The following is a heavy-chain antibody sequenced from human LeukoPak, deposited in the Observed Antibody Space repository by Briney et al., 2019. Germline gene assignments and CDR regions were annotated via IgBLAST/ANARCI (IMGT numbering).Heavy chain of an antibody. CDR1: GCSISSGDYY. CDR2: IYYSGST. Sequence: PSETLSLTCTVSGCSISSGDYYWRWIRQPPGKGLEWIVYIYYSGSTYYNPSLQSQVTISVDTSKNQFSLKLSSVTAADTAVYSCARVESEIAPSHPYNWFDPWGQGTLVTVSS. CDR3: ARVESEIAPSHPYNWFDP. J-gene: IGHJ5*02. D-gene: IGHD6-13*01. V-gene: IGHV4-30-4*01.